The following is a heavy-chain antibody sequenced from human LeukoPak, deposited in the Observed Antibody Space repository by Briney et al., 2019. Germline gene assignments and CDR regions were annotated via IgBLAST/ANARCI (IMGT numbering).Heavy chain of an antibody. Sequence: SETLSLTCAVYGGSFSGYYWSWIRQPPGKGLEWIGEINHSGSTNYNPSLKSRVTISVDTSKNQFSLKLSSVTAADTAVYYCARTPKESAVAGTDGHDYWGQGTLVTVSS. CDR1: GGSFSGYY. CDR3: ARTPKESAVAGTDGHDY. D-gene: IGHD6-13*01. CDR2: INHSGST. V-gene: IGHV4-34*01. J-gene: IGHJ4*02.